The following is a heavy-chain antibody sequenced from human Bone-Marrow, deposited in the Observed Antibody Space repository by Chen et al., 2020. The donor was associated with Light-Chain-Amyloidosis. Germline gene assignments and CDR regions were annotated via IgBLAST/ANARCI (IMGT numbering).Heavy chain of an antibody. V-gene: IGHV3-48*03. D-gene: IGHD2-15*01. Sequence: EMQLVESGGDLVQPGGSLRLSCAASGFTFSSYVMNWVRQAPGKGLEWVSHINTGGTTIYYADSVKGRFTFSRDNAKNSVYLEMTSLRAEDTAIYYWVRGGCVRGWPDFWGQGTLVTVSS. CDR2: INTGGTTI. J-gene: IGHJ4*02. CDR1: GFTFSSYV. CDR3: VRGGCVRGWPDF.